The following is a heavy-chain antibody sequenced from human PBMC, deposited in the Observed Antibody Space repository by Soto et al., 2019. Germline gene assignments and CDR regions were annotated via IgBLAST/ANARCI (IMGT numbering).Heavy chain of an antibody. J-gene: IGHJ2*01. Sequence: QITLKESGPTLVKPTQTLTLTCTFSGFSLSTSGVGVGWIRQPPGKALEWLALIYWDDDKRYRPSLKSRLTITKDTSKNQVVLTMTNMDPVDTATYYCAHRRGYYDFWSGYSRTRTGSFDLWGRGTLVIVSS. CDR2: IYWDDDK. CDR3: AHRRGYYDFWSGYSRTRTGSFDL. D-gene: IGHD3-3*01. V-gene: IGHV2-5*02. CDR1: GFSLSTSGVG.